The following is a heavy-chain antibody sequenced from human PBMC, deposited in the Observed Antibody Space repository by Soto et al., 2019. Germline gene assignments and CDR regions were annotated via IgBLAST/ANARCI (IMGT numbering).Heavy chain of an antibody. CDR3: ARLGDFYGSGSYGNYYYYYMDV. J-gene: IGHJ6*03. Sequence: QLQESGPGLVKPSDTLSLTCTVSGDSISDYYWSWIRQPPEKGLEWIGYIYYNGNTKYNPSLKVRFTISVDTFKNHFSLQLSFVTAADTAVYYCARLGDFYGSGSYGNYYYYYMDVWGKGTTVTVSS. CDR2: IYYNGNT. CDR1: GDSISDYY. V-gene: IGHV4-59*08. D-gene: IGHD3-10*01.